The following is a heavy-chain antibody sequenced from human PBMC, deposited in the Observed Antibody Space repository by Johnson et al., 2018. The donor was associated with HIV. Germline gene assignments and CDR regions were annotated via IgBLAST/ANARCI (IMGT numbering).Heavy chain of an antibody. CDR1: GFTFDNFA. V-gene: IGHV3-9*01. Sequence: VQLVESGGGLVQPGGSLRLSCAVSGFTFDNFAMHWVRQAPGKGLEWVSSISWDSGTIGYADSVKGRFTISRDNAKISLYLQMDSLRAEDTAVYYCAKGVPPGCSSTSCHRAFDIWGQGTMVTVSS. CDR3: AKGVPPGCSSTSCHRAFDI. D-gene: IGHD2-2*01. J-gene: IGHJ3*02. CDR2: ISWDSGTI.